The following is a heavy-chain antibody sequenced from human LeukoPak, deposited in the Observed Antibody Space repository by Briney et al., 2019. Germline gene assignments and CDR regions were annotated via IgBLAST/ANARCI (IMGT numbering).Heavy chain of an antibody. V-gene: IGHV3-53*01. D-gene: IGHD6-13*01. J-gene: IGHJ5*02. CDR1: AFTVIYNY. CDR2: MYSGGDT. CDR3: ARDTPQVPAAGVLAS. Sequence: PGGSLRLSCAASAFTVIYNYMSWVRQAPGKGLEWVSIMYSGGDTYYANSVKGRFTFSRDISKNTLYLQMNGLRTEDTAMYYCARDTPQVPAAGVLASWGQGTLVTVSS.